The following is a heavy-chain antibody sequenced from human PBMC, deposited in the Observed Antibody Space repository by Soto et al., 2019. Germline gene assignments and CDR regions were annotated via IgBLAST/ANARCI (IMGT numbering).Heavy chain of an antibody. CDR2: INGDGSDR. Sequence: EMQLVEAGGDSVQPGGSLGLSCTVSGFVFRNYYMHWFRQAPGKGLVWVSDINGDGSDRRYGDSVKGRFTISRDNDKNTLYLEMSSLRLDDTAIYYCGRGGVPASVDVWGQGTTV. CDR3: GRGGVPASVDV. J-gene: IGHJ6*02. V-gene: IGHV3-74*01. CDR1: GFVFRNYY. D-gene: IGHD2-2*01.